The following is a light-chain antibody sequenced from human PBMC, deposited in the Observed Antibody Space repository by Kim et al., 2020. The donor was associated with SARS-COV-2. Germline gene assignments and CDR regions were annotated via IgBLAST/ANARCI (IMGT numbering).Light chain of an antibody. J-gene: IGKJ2*01. V-gene: IGKV3-20*01. CDR3: QQYGGSPYT. CDR2: EGS. CDR1: QSVSSSN. Sequence: EIVLTQSPGTLSLSPGERATLSCRASQSVSSSNLAWYQQKPGQAPRLLIYEGSSRASGIPDRFSGSGSGTDFTLTISRLESEDFGVYYCQQYGGSPYTFGQGTKLEI.